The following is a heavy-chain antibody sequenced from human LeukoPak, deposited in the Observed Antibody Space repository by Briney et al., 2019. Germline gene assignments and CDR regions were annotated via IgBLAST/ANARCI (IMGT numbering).Heavy chain of an antibody. CDR2: KNPNSGNA. Sequence: ASVKVSCKASGYTFTSYDVNWVRQASGQGLEWMGWKNPNSGNAGYAQRFQGRVTMTMNTSISTAYMEPTSLRSEDTAVYFCARGKWREGYQFDYWGQGTLVTVSS. CDR1: GYTFTSYD. V-gene: IGHV1-8*01. D-gene: IGHD5-24*01. J-gene: IGHJ4*02. CDR3: ARGKWREGYQFDY.